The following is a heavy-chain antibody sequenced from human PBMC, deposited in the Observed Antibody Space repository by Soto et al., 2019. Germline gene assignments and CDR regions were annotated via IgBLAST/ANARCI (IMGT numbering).Heavy chain of an antibody. CDR3: ASYKADYDILTGYYYNWFDP. CDR1: GFTFSDYY. Sequence: QVQLVESGGGLVKPGGSLRLSCAASGFTFSDYYMSWIRQAPGKGLEWVSYISSSGSTIYYADSVKGRFTISRDNAKNSLYLQMNSLRAEDTAVYYCASYKADYDILTGYYYNWFDPWGQGTLVTVSS. V-gene: IGHV3-11*01. J-gene: IGHJ5*02. D-gene: IGHD3-9*01. CDR2: ISSSGSTI.